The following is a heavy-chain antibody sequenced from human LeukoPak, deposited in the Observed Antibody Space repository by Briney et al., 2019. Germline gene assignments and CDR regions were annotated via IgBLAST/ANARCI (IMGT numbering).Heavy chain of an antibody. J-gene: IGHJ6*03. CDR2: INHSGST. Sequence: SETLSLTCAVYGGSFSGYYWSWIRQPPGKGLEWIGEINHSGSTNYNPSLKSRVTISVDTSKNQFSLKLSSVTAADTAVYYCARGPYGRLYYYYYMDVWGKGTTVTISS. CDR1: GGSFSGYY. CDR3: ARGPYGRLYYYYYMDV. V-gene: IGHV4-34*01. D-gene: IGHD4-17*01.